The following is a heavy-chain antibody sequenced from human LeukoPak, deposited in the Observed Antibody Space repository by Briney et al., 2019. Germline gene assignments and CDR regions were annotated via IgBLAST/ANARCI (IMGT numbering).Heavy chain of an antibody. Sequence: SSIYIYYTDSLKGRFTISRDNAKNTLYLQMNSLRAEDTAVYYCARGGVDYWGQGTLVTVSS. J-gene: IGHJ4*02. D-gene: IGHD3-16*01. V-gene: IGHV3-21*01. CDR2: SSIYI. CDR3: ARGGVDY.